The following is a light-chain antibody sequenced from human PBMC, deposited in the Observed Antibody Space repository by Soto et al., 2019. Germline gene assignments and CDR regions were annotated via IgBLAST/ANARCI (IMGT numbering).Light chain of an antibody. J-gene: IGKJ5*01. CDR1: QSISSY. V-gene: IGKV1-39*01. Sequence: DIQMTQSPSSLSASVGDRFTITCRSSQSISSYFNWYQQKPGKAPKLLIYAASSLQSWVPSRFSGSGSGTDFTLTISSLQHEDFATYYCQKSYITPITFGQGTRLEIK. CDR2: AAS. CDR3: QKSYITPIT.